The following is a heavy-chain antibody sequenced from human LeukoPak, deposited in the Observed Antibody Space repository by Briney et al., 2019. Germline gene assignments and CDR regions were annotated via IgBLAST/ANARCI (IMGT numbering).Heavy chain of an antibody. CDR2: IYSGGST. CDR1: GFTVSSNY. V-gene: IGHV3-53*01. Sequence: HPGGSLRLSCAASGFTVSSNYMSWVRQAPGKGLEWVSVIYSGGSTYYADSVKGRFTISRDNSKNTLYLQMNSLRAEDTAVYYCARVDGDSYYFDYWGQGTLVTVSS. CDR3: ARVDGDSYYFDY. J-gene: IGHJ4*02. D-gene: IGHD4-17*01.